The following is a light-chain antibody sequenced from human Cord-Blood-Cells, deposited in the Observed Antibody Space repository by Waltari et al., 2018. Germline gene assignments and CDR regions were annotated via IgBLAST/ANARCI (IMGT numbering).Light chain of an antibody. CDR2: EGS. CDR1: SSDVGSYNL. CDR3: CSYAGSRTLV. V-gene: IGLV2-23*01. Sequence: SALTQPASVSGSPGQSITISCPGTSSDVGSYNLLSWYQQHPGKAPKLMIYEGSKRPSGVSNRFSGSKSGNTASLTISGLQAEDEADYYCCSYAGSRTLVFGGGTKLTVL. J-gene: IGLJ2*01.